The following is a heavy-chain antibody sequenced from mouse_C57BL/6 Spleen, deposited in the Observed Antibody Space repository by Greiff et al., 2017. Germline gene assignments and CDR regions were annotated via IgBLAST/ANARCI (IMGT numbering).Heavy chain of an antibody. CDR1: GYTFTSYW. CDR2: IYPGSGST. D-gene: IGHD1-1*01. V-gene: IGHV1-55*01. J-gene: IGHJ2*01. Sequence: QVQLQQPGAELVKPGASVKMSCKASGYTFTSYWITWVKQRPGQGLEWIGDIYPGSGSTNYNEKFKSKATPTVDTSSSTAYMQRSSLTSEDSAVYYCARRTDYGSSYLGYWGKGTTLTVSS. CDR3: ARRTDYGSSYLGY.